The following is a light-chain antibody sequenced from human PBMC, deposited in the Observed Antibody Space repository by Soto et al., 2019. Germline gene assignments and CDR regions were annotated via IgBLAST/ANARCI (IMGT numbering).Light chain of an antibody. J-gene: IGKJ4*01. CDR2: AAS. V-gene: IGKV1-27*01. CDR3: QKYNNAAHT. CDR1: QGIRNY. Sequence: DIQMTQSPSSLSASVGDRVTITCRASQGIRNYLAWYQQKPGKVPKLLIYAASTLQSGVPSRFSGSGSGTDFTLNISSLQPEDVATYYCQKYNNAAHTFGGGTKVEI.